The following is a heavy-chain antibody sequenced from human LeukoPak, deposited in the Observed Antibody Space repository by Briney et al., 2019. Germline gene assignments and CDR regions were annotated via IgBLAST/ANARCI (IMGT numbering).Heavy chain of an antibody. CDR2: IYYSGSI. CDR3: ARGNYDFWSGTTNYYFDY. CDR1: GGSISSGGYY. D-gene: IGHD3-3*01. Sequence: SETLSLTCTVSGGSISSGGYYWSWIRQHPGKGLEWIGYIYYSGSIYYNPSLKSRVTISVDTSKKQFALKLSSVTAADTAVYYCARGNYDFWSGTTNYYFDYWGQGTLVTVSS. V-gene: IGHV4-31*03. J-gene: IGHJ4*02.